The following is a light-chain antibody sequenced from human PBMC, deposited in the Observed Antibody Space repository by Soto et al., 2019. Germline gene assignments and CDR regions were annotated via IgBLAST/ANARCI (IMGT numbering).Light chain of an antibody. CDR1: QSISSSY. J-gene: IGKJ4*01. CDR2: GAS. V-gene: IGKV3-20*01. Sequence: EIVLTQSPGTLSLSPGESATLSCRASQSISSSYLAWYQQKPGQAPRLLIYGASSRATGIPDRFSGSESGTDFTLAISRLEPEDLAVYYSQQYGSSPFTFGGGTKVEI. CDR3: QQYGSSPFT.